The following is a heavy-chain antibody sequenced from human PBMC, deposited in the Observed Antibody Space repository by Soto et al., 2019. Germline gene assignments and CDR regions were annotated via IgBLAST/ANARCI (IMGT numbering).Heavy chain of an antibody. CDR2: FSYSVTT. J-gene: IGHJ2*01. CDR1: GASISRGY. CDR3: ARLQRGPWHFDL. Sequence: QVQLQESGPGLVKPSETLSLTCTVSGASISRGYWSWIRQPPGKGLEWIGYFSYSVTTNYNPSLKSRVTISIDTSKNQFSLNLTSVTAADTAVYYCARLQRGPWHFDLWGRGTLVTVSS. V-gene: IGHV4-59*01. D-gene: IGHD1-1*01.